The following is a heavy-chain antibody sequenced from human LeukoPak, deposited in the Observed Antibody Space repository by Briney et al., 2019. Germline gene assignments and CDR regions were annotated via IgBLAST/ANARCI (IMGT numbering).Heavy chain of an antibody. CDR2: ISSSGSTI. V-gene: IGHV3-11*01. CDR1: GFTFSDYY. CDR3: ARAVFVNWFDP. Sequence: GGSLRLSCAASGFTFSDYYMSWIRQAPGKGLEWVSYISSSGSTIYYADSVKGRFTISRNNAKNSLYLQMNSLRAEDTAVYYCARAVFVNWFDPWGQGTLVTVSS. D-gene: IGHD2-8*01. J-gene: IGHJ5*02.